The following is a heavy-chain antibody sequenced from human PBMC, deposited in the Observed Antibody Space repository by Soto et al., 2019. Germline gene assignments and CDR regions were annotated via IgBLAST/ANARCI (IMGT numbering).Heavy chain of an antibody. V-gene: IGHV3-23*01. CDR1: GFTFINYA. J-gene: IGHJ2*01. CDR2: ISGGGDAT. D-gene: IGHD2-2*01. Sequence: EVQLLESGGGLVQPGGSLRLSCAGSGFTFINYAMNWVRQAPGKGLEWVSSISGGGDATFFADSVRGRFTISRDNSTNTVTLQMNSLGVDDTAVYYCARKILGSTSRPNYWYFDLWGRGTLVTVSS. CDR3: ARKILGSTSRPNYWYFDL.